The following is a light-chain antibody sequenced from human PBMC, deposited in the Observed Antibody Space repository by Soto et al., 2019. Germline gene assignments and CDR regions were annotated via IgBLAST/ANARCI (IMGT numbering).Light chain of an antibody. CDR2: DDD. Sequence: QSVLSQPPSVSAAPGQRVTISCSGSSSNIGGNSVSWYQQLPGTAPKLLIYDDDQRPSGIPDRFSGSKSGTSATLGITGFQTGDDADYYCGSWDSSLSAYVFGTGTKVTVL. J-gene: IGLJ1*01. CDR1: SSNIGGNS. V-gene: IGLV1-51*01. CDR3: GSWDSSLSAYV.